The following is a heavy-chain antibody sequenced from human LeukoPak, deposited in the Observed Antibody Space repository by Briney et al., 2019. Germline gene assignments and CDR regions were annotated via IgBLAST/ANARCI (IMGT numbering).Heavy chain of an antibody. D-gene: IGHD6-19*01. V-gene: IGHV4-39*01. J-gene: IGHJ4*02. CDR3: TGYSAGWSSGGGY. CDR2: IYYSGTT. CDR1: GGSISSLTNY. Sequence: SETLSLTCTVSGGSISSLTNYWGWIRQPPGKGLEWIASIYYSGTTYYSPSLKSRVAISVNRSNNQFSLRPSSVTAADTAVYFCTGYSAGWSSGGGYWGQGTVVTVSS.